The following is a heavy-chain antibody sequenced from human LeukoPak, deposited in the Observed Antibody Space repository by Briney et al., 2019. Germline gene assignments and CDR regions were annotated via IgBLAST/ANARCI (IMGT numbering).Heavy chain of an antibody. Sequence: SETLSLTCTVSGGSTSSGSYYWSWIRQPAGKGLEWIGRIYTSGSTNYNPSLKSRVTISVDTSKNQFSLKLSSVTAADTAVYYCARDPPTRIAAADDYYYMDVWGKGTTVTVSS. D-gene: IGHD6-13*01. J-gene: IGHJ6*03. V-gene: IGHV4-61*02. CDR2: IYTSGST. CDR1: GGSTSSGSYY. CDR3: ARDPPTRIAAADDYYYMDV.